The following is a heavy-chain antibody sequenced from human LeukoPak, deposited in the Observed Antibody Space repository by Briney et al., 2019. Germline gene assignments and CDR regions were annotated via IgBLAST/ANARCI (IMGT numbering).Heavy chain of an antibody. CDR3: ARPELPGWSLLSDF. D-gene: IGHD2-15*01. V-gene: IGHV3-7*01. CDR2: INQDGSEA. J-gene: IGHJ4*02. Sequence: GGSLRLSCAASGFTFRKYWMSWVRQAAGKGLEWAANINQDGSEAYYADSVKGRFTMSRDNGKNSLDLQMNSLRAEDTAVYYCARPELPGWSLLSDFWGQGTLVTVSS. CDR1: GFTFRKYW.